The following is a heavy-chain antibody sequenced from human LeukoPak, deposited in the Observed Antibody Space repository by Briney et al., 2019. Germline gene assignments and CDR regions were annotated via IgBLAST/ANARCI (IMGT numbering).Heavy chain of an antibody. CDR3: ARVEQQPRAVCGMDV. Sequence: GGTLRLSCAASGFTFGSHNMNWVRQAPGKGLEWVSHISSSSDTKYYAASVKGRFTISRDNAKNSLYLQMDSLRDDDTAVYYCARVEQQPRAVCGMDVWGQGTTVTVSS. CDR1: GFTFGSHN. CDR2: ISSSSDTK. V-gene: IGHV3-48*02. D-gene: IGHD6-13*01. J-gene: IGHJ6*02.